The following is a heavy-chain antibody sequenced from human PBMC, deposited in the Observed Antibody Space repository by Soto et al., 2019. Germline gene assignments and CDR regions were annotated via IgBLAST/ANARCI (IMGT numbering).Heavy chain of an antibody. Sequence: PSETLSLTCAVYGGSFSGYYWSWIRQPPGKGLEWIGEINHSGSTNYNPSLNSRVTISVDTSKNQFSLKLSSVTAADTAVYYCARGGDFDYWGQGTLVTVSS. V-gene: IGHV4-34*01. J-gene: IGHJ4*02. CDR2: INHSGST. CDR3: ARGGDFDY. CDR1: GGSFSGYY. D-gene: IGHD2-15*01.